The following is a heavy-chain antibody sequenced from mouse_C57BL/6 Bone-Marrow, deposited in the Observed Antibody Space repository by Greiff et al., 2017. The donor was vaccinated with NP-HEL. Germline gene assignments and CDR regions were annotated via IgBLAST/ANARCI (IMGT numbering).Heavy chain of an antibody. D-gene: IGHD1-1*01. V-gene: IGHV5-6*01. CDR3: ASSLLLFWFAY. CDR2: ISSGGSYT. Sequence: EVKLMESGGDLVKPGGSLKLSCAASGFTFSSYGMSWVRQTPDKRLEWVATISSGGSYTYYPDSVKGRFTISRDNAKNTLYLQMSSLKSEDTAMYYCASSLLLFWFAYWGQGTLVTVSA. CDR1: GFTFSSYG. J-gene: IGHJ3*01.